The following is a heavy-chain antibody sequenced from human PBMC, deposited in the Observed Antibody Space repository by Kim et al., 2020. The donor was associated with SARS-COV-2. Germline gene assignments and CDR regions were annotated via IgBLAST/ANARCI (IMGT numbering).Heavy chain of an antibody. Sequence: GGSLRLSCAASGFTFSSYAMSWVRQAPGKGLEWVSAISGSGGSTYYADSVKGRFTISRDNSKNTLYLQMNSLRAEDTAVYYCAKVLSYYYDSSGYSWGQGTLVTVSS. CDR3: AKVLSYYYDSSGYS. CDR2: ISGSGGST. D-gene: IGHD3-22*01. CDR1: GFTFSSYA. J-gene: IGHJ5*02. V-gene: IGHV3-23*01.